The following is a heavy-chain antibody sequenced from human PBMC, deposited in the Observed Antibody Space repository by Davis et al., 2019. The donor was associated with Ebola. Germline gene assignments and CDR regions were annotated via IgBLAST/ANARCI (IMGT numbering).Heavy chain of an antibody. CDR3: AREGSLGLDN. V-gene: IGHV3-21*01. CDR1: GFTFSSYS. D-gene: IGHD1-26*01. Sequence: PGGSLRLSCAASGFTFSSYSMNWVRQAPGKGLEWVSFISSSSSYIYYADSLKGRFTISRDNDKNSVYLQMNSQRVEDTAVYYCAREGSLGLDNWGQGTLVTVSS. CDR2: ISSSSSYI. J-gene: IGHJ4*02.